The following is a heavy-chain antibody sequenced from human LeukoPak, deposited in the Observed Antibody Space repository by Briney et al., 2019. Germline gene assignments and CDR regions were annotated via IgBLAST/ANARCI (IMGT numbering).Heavy chain of an antibody. D-gene: IGHD3-22*01. CDR3: ARLKFYDSTGYSPGYYMDV. CDR2: IYGSGIT. V-gene: IGHV4-4*07. CDR1: GGSIISNY. Sequence: SETLSLTCTVSGGSIISNYWSWIRQSAGTGLEWIGRIYGSGITDYNPSLKSRVTMSRDTSRKQFSLRLPSVTAADTAVYYCARLKFYDSTGYSPGYYMDVWGKGTTVSVFS. J-gene: IGHJ6*03.